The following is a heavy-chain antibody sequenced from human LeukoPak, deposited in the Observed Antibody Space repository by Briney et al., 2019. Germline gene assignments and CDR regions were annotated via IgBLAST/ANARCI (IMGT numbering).Heavy chain of an antibody. J-gene: IGHJ4*02. Sequence: ASVKVSCKASGGTFSSYAISWVRQAPGQGLEWMGGIIPIFGTANYAQKFQGRVTITADESTSTAYMELSSLRSEDTAVYYCARILGGHSDIFTGLPVRYFDYWGQGILVTVSS. D-gene: IGHD3-9*01. CDR3: ARILGGHSDIFTGLPVRYFDY. CDR2: IIPIFGTA. CDR1: GGTFSSYA. V-gene: IGHV1-69*13.